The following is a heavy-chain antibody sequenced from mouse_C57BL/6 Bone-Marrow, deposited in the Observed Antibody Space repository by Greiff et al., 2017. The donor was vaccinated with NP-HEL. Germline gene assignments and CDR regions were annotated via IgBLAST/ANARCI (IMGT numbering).Heavy chain of an antibody. Sequence: EVKLMESGGDLVKPGGSLKLSCAASGFTFSSYGMSWVRQTPDKRLEWVATISSGGSYTYYPDSVKGRFTISRDNAKNTLYLQMSSLKSEDTAMYYCARQNRYFDYWGQGTTLTVSS. CDR2: ISSGGSYT. CDR3: ARQNRYFDY. CDR1: GFTFSSYG. V-gene: IGHV5-6*01. J-gene: IGHJ2*01.